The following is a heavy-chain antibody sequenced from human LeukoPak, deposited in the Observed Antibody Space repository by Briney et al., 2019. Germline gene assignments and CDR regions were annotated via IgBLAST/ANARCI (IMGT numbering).Heavy chain of an antibody. CDR1: GFTFSSFA. V-gene: IGHV3-23*01. CDR3: AKSSSWSDY. CDR2: ISGSGGST. Sequence: GGSLRLSCAASGFTFSSFAMNWVRQAPGEGLEWVSAISGSGGSTYYADSVKGRFTISRDNSKNTLYLQMNSLSAGDTAVYYCAKSSSWSDYWGQGTLVTVSS. D-gene: IGHD6-13*01. J-gene: IGHJ4*02.